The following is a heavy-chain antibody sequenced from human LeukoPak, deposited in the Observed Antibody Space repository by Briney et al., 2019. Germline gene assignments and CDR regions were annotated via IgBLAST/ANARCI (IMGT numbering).Heavy chain of an antibody. D-gene: IGHD3-10*01. J-gene: IGHJ4*02. CDR3: ARDISDPGEEFDY. V-gene: IGHV3-30-3*01. Sequence: GGPLRLSCAASGFTFSSYAMHWVRQAPGKGLEWVTVISYDGSNKYYADSVKGRFTISRDNSKNTLYLQMNSLRAEDTAVYYCARDISDPGEEFDYWGQGTLVTVSS. CDR1: GFTFSSYA. CDR2: ISYDGSNK.